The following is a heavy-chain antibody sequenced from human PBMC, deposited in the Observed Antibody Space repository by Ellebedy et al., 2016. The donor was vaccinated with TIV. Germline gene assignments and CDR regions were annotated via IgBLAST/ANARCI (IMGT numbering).Heavy chain of an antibody. CDR2: ISSSSSPI. CDR1: GSTFSSYS. CDR3: ARGACMLLSFRSGYGMDA. Sequence: PAGSLRLSCAASGSTFSSYSLNWVRQAPGKWLEWVSSISSSSSPIYYADSVRGRFTISRDNTKNSLYLQMNSLRVDDTAVYYFARGACMLLSFRSGYGMDAWGQGTTVTVSS. J-gene: IGHJ6*02. V-gene: IGHV3-21*01. D-gene: IGHD2-8*01.